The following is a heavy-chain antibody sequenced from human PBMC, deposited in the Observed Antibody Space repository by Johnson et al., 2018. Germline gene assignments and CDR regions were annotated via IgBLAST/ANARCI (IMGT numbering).Heavy chain of an antibody. CDR3: ARGGLQNDAFDI. Sequence: QVQLVQSGAEVKKPGSSVKVSCKASGGTFSSYTISWVRQAPGQGLEWMGRIIPILGIANYAQKFQGRVTITADKSTGTAYMELSSLRSEDTAVYYCARGGLQNDAFDIWGQGTMVTVSS. J-gene: IGHJ3*02. V-gene: IGHV1-69*04. D-gene: IGHD5-24*01. CDR1: GGTFSSYT. CDR2: IIPILGIA.